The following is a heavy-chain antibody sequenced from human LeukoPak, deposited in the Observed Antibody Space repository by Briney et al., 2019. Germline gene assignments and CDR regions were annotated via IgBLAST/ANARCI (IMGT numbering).Heavy chain of an antibody. J-gene: IGHJ6*03. CDR3: ARDRSRLRSYYYYYYMDV. Sequence: ASVKVSCKASGYTFTGYYMHWVRQAPGQGLEWMGWINPNSGGTNYAQKFQGRVTMTRDTSISTAYMELSRLRSDDTAVYYCARDRSRLRSYYYYYYMDVWGKGTTVTVSS. CDR1: GYTFTGYY. CDR2: INPNSGGT. D-gene: IGHD5-12*01. V-gene: IGHV1-2*02.